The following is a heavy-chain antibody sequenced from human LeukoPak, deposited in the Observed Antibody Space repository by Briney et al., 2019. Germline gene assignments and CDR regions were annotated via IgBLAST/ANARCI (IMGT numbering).Heavy chain of an antibody. CDR1: GFTFSNYW. Sequence: GGSLRLSCAASGFTFSNYWMTWVRQAPGKGLEWVANIKEDGSNKYHVGSVKGRFTISRDNAKNSLFLQMNSLRAEDTALYYCARDRGYNTFDYWGQGTLVTVS. V-gene: IGHV3-7*04. J-gene: IGHJ4*02. D-gene: IGHD3-10*01. CDR2: IKEDGSNK. CDR3: ARDRGYNTFDY.